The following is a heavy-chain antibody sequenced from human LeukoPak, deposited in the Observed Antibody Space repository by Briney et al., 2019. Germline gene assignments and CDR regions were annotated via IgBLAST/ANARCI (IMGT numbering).Heavy chain of an antibody. D-gene: IGHD5-12*01. CDR3: ARDSGYNAFDY. J-gene: IGHJ4*02. CDR1: GFLFSXXX. V-gene: IGHV3-7*03. Sequence: PGGSLRLSCXDSGFLFSXXXXXXXXXAXXXXLXWLANXNQDGSAXXXVDSVXGRFTXXXXXAKNSLYLQMNSLRAEDTAMYYCARDSGYNAFDYWGQGTLVTVSS. CDR2: XNQDGSAX.